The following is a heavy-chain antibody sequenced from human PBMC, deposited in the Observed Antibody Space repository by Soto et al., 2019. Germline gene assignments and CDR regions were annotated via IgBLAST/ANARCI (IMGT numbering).Heavy chain of an antibody. Sequence: GGSLRLSCAASGFTVSSDYMSWVRQAPGKGLEWVSVIYSGGSTYYADSVKGRFTISRDNSKNTLYLQMNSLRAEDTAVYYCARDRAGVLRFDYWGQGTLVTVSS. CDR3: ARDRAGVLRFDY. CDR2: IYSGGST. D-gene: IGHD3-3*01. J-gene: IGHJ4*02. CDR1: GFTVSSDY. V-gene: IGHV3-66*01.